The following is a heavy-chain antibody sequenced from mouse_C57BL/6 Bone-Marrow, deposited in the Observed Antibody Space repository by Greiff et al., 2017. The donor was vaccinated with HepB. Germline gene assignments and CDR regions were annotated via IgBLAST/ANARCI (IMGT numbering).Heavy chain of an antibody. V-gene: IGHV5-17*01. J-gene: IGHJ1*03. CDR2: ISSGSSTI. CDR1: GFTFSDYG. CDR3: AKDGYYGWYFDV. Sequence: EVKVEESGGGLVKPGGSLKLSCAASGFTFSDYGMHWVRQAPEKGLEWVAYISSGSSTIYYADTVKGRFTISRDNAKNTLFLQMTSLRSEDTAMYYCAKDGYYGWYFDVWGTGITVTVSS. D-gene: IGHD2-3*01.